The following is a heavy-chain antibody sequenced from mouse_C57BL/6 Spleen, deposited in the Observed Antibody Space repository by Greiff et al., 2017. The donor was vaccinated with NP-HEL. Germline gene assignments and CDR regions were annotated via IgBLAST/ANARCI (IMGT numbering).Heavy chain of an antibody. J-gene: IGHJ2*01. V-gene: IGHV1-66*01. CDR2: IYPGSGNT. CDR3: AREGGNWGFDY. CDR1: GYSFTSYY. D-gene: IGHD4-1*01. Sequence: QVHVKQSGPELVKPGASVKISCKASGYSFTSYYIHWVKQRPGQGLEWIGWIYPGSGNTKYNEKFKGKATLTADTSSSTAYMQLSSLTSEDSAVYYCAREGGNWGFDYWGQGTTLTVSS.